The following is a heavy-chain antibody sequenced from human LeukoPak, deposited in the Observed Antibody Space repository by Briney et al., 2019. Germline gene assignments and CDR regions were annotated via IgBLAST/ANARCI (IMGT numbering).Heavy chain of an antibody. D-gene: IGHD6-19*01. J-gene: IGHJ6*03. CDR2: INHSGST. Sequence: SETLSLTCTVSGGSISSYYWSWIRQPPGKGLEWIGEINHSGSTNYNPSLKSRVTISVDTSKNQFSLKLSSVTAADTAVYYCARARRGIAVAAPSYYYYYYMDVWGKGTTVTVSS. CDR1: GGSISSYY. V-gene: IGHV4-34*01. CDR3: ARARRGIAVAAPSYYYYYYMDV.